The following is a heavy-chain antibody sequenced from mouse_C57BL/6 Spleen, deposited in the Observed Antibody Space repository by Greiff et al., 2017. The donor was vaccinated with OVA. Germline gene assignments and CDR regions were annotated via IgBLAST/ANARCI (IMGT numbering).Heavy chain of an antibody. CDR3: ARRGGRSYHYYFDY. CDR2: IDPSDSYT. V-gene: IGHV1-69*01. Sequence: QVQLQQPGAELVMPGASVKLSCKASGYTFTSYWMHWVKLRPGQGLEWIGEIDPSDSYTNYNQKFKGKSTLTVDKSSSTAYMQLSSLTSEDSAVYYCARRGGRSYHYYFDYWGQGTTLTVSS. D-gene: IGHD1-1*01. CDR1: GYTFTSYW. J-gene: IGHJ2*01.